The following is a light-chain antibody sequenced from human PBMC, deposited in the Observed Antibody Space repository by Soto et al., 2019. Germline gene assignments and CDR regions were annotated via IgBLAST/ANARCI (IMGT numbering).Light chain of an antibody. CDR1: SGDVGYYNY. V-gene: IGLV2-8*01. Sequence: QSVLTQPPSASGSPGQSVTIACTGTSGDVGYYNYVSWYQQPPGKAPKLLIYDVSKRPSGVPDRFSGSKSGNTASLTVSGLQAEDEGDYYCSSYAGSNYPYVFGTGTKVTVL. CDR3: SSYAGSNYPYV. J-gene: IGLJ1*01. CDR2: DVS.